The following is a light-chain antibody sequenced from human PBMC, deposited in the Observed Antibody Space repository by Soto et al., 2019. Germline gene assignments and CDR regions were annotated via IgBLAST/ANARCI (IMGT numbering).Light chain of an antibody. Sequence: ERVMTQSPVTLSVSPGERATLSCRASQSVSFNVAWYQQKPGQATRLLIYAASTRATGVPARFSGSGSGTEFTLTISSLQSEDFAVYYCQQYNNWPPIFTFGPGTKVDVK. J-gene: IGKJ3*01. CDR2: AAS. CDR1: QSVSFN. CDR3: QQYNNWPPIFT. V-gene: IGKV3-15*01.